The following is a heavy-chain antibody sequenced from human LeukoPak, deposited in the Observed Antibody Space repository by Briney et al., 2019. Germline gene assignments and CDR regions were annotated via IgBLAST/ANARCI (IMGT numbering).Heavy chain of an antibody. CDR1: GGSISSGDYY. CDR2: IYYSGST. J-gene: IGHJ4*02. Sequence: SQTLSLTCTVSGGSISSGDYYWSWIRQPPGKGLEWIGYIYYSGSTYYNPSLKSRVTISVDTSKNQFSLKLSSVTAADTAVYYCARVPYCGGDCYFDYWGQGTLVTVSS. D-gene: IGHD2-21*02. CDR3: ARVPYCGGDCYFDY. V-gene: IGHV4-30-4*01.